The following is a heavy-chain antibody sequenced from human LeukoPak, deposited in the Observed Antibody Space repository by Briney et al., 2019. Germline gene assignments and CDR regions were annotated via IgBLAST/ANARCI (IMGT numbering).Heavy chain of an antibody. CDR2: IYTSGST. CDR1: GGSINNGNYY. V-gene: IGHV4-61*02. J-gene: IGHJ5*02. CDR3: ARYYYGSGSYRFDP. Sequence: PSETLSLTCTVSGGSINNGNYYWSWIRQPAGKGLEWIGRIYTSGSTNYKSSLKTRVTISVDTSKNQFSLKMSSVTAADTAVYYCARYYYGSGSYRFDPWGQGTLVTVSS. D-gene: IGHD3-10*01.